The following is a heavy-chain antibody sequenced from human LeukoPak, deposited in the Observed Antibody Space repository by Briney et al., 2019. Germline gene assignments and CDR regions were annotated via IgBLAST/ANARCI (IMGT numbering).Heavy chain of an antibody. D-gene: IGHD1-26*01. J-gene: IGHJ2*01. CDR2: IYYSGST. CDR1: GGSISSYY. Sequence: SETLSLTCTVSGGSISSYYWSWIRQPPGKGLEWIGYIYYSGSTNYNPSLKSRVTISVDTSKNQFSLKLSSVTAADTAVYYCARGTGSYRDWYFDLWGRGTLVTVSS. V-gene: IGHV4-59*01. CDR3: ARGTGSYRDWYFDL.